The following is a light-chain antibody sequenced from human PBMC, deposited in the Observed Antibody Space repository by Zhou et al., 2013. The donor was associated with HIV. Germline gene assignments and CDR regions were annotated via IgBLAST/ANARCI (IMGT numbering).Light chain of an antibody. V-gene: IGKV1-12*01. CDR1: QDISGW. J-gene: IGKJ1*01. Sequence: DIQMTQSPSSVSASIGDRVTITCRASQDISGWLAWYQLKPGKAPKLLIYGASTLQNGVPSRFSGSGSGTEFTLTISSLQPADFGTYYCQQLNSFRTFGQGTKVEIK. CDR2: GAS. CDR3: QQLNSFRT.